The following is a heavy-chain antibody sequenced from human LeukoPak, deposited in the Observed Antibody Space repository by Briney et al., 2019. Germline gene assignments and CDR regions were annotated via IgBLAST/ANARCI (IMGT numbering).Heavy chain of an antibody. J-gene: IGHJ6*03. CDR2: MNHSGST. CDR1: GGSFSGYY. Sequence: PSETLSLTCAVYGGSFSGYYWSWIRQPPGKGLEWIGEMNHSGSTNYNPSLKSRVTISVDTSKNQFSLKLSSVTAADTAVYYCARATLTTYYYYYYMDVWGKGTTVTVSS. D-gene: IGHD4-11*01. CDR3: ARATLTTYYYYYYMDV. V-gene: IGHV4-34*01.